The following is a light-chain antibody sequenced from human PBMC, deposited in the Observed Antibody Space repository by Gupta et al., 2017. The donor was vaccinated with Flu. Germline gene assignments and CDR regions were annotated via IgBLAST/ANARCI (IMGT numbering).Light chain of an antibody. CDR1: SSDVGGYHY. CDR3: CSYAGRSVV. J-gene: IGLJ2*01. Sequence: QSALTQPRSVSGSPGQSVTISCTGTSSDVGGYHYVSWYQQHPGKAPTLMIYDVSKRPAGVPDRFSGSKSGNTASLTISGLQAEDEADYYCCSYAGRSVVFGGGTKLTVL. CDR2: DVS. V-gene: IGLV2-11*01.